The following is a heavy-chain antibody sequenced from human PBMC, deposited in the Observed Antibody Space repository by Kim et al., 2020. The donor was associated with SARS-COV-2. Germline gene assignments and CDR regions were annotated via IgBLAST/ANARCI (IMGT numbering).Heavy chain of an antibody. V-gene: IGHV3-30*18. J-gene: IGHJ4*02. D-gene: IGHD2-15*01. CDR2: ISYDGSNK. CDR1: GFTFSSYG. Sequence: GGSLRLSCAASGFTFSSYGMHWVRQAPGKGLEWVAVISYDGSNKYYADSVKGRFTISRDNSKNTLYLQMNSLRAEDTAVYYCAKAGWELRGGGFDYWGQGTLVTVSS. CDR3: AKAGWELRGGGFDY.